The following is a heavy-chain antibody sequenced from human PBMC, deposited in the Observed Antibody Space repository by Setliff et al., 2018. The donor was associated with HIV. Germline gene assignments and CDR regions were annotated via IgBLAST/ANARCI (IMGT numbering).Heavy chain of an antibody. V-gene: IGHV4-4*07. D-gene: IGHD6-13*01. J-gene: IGHJ4*01. Sequence: PSETLSLTCTVSGGSISSYYWGWIRQPAGKRLEFIGRISAAGTINYNPSLRSRVTLSVDTSENQFSLTVNSVTAADTAMYFCARDEGRATGSWWDQSASWYLDYWGHGILVTVSS. CDR1: GGSISSYY. CDR2: ISAAGTI. CDR3: ARDEGRATGSWWDQSASWYLDY.